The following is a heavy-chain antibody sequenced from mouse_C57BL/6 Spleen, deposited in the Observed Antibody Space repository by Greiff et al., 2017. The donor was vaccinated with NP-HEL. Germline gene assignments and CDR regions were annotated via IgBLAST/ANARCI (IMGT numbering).Heavy chain of an antibody. CDR2: IDPENGDT. V-gene: IGHV14-4*01. CDR1: GFNIKDDY. J-gene: IGHJ3*01. CDR3: TPSVAWFAY. Sequence: VQLQQSGAEFVRPGASVKLSCTASGFNIKDDYMHWVKQRPEQGLEWIGWIDPENGDTEYASKFQGKATITADTSSNTAYLQLSSLTSEDTAVYYCTPSVAWFAYWGQGTLVTVSA.